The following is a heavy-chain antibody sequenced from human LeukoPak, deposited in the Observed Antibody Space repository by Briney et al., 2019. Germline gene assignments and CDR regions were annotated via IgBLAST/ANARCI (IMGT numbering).Heavy chain of an antibody. J-gene: IGHJ4*02. CDR3: AKDEGYYDSSGSFDY. V-gene: IGHV3-23*01. CDR2: ISGSGGST. D-gene: IGHD3-22*01. CDR1: GFTFSSYA. Sequence: GGSLRLSCAASGFTFSSYAMSWVRQAPGKGLEWVSAISGSGGSTYYADSVKGRFTISRDNSKNTLYLQMNSLRAEDTAVYYCAKDEGYYDSSGSFDYWGQGTLVTVSS.